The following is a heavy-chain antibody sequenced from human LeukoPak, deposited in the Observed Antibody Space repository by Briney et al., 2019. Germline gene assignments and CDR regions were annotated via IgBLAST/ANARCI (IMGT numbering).Heavy chain of an antibody. V-gene: IGHV4-61*01. D-gene: IGHD1-26*01. J-gene: IGHJ4*02. CDR3: ARNPGIAGAGLDY. Sequence: SETLSLTCTVSGGSVSSGSYFWNWIRQPPGMGLEWIGYIYYSGSTNYNPSLKSRVTISVDTSKNQFSLKLSSLTAADTAVYYCARNPGIAGAGLDYWGQGTLVTVSS. CDR1: GGSVSSGSYF. CDR2: IYYSGST.